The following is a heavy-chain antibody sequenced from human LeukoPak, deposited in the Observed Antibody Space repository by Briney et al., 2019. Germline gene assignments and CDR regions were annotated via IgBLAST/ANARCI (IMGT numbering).Heavy chain of an antibody. J-gene: IGHJ4*02. V-gene: IGHV3-7*01. CDR2: IKYDGSEK. CDR3: AYTNNLKY. Sequence: GGSLRLSCAASGFTFGGHWMNWVRQAPGRGLEWVANIKYDGSEKYYVDSVKGRFTISRDDAKNSLSLQMNCVRAEDTAVYYCAYTNNLKYWGQGTLVTVSS. CDR1: GFTFGGHW. D-gene: IGHD2-8*01.